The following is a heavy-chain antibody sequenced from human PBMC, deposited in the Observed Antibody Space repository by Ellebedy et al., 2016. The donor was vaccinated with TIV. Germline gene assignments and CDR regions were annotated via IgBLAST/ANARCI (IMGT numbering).Heavy chain of an antibody. V-gene: IGHV3-7*03. CDR2: IKQDGSEK. J-gene: IGHJ4*02. Sequence: GGSLRLXXAASGFTFSSYWMSWVRQAPGKGLEWVANIKQDGSEKYYVDSVKGRFTISRDNAKNSLYLQMNSLRADDTAVYYCASGYMFLDNWGQGTLVTVSS. D-gene: IGHD5-18*01. CDR3: ASGYMFLDN. CDR1: GFTFSSYW.